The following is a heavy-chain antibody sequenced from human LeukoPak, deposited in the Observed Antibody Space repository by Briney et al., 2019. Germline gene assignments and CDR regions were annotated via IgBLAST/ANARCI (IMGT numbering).Heavy chain of an antibody. CDR2: IIPIFGTA. Sequence: SVKVSCKASGGTFSSYAISWVRQAPGQGLEWMGGIIPIFGTANYAQKFQGRVTITADESTSTAYMELSRLRSDDTAVYYCASYSGSYSFDYWGQGTLVTVSS. V-gene: IGHV1-69*13. CDR3: ASYSGSYSFDY. D-gene: IGHD1-26*01. J-gene: IGHJ4*02. CDR1: GGTFSSYA.